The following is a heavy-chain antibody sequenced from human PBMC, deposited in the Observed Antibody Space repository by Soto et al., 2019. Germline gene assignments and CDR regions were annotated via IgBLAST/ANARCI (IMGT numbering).Heavy chain of an antibody. CDR3: ARGGVQKWVVRGGWFDP. J-gene: IGHJ5*02. CDR2: MNPNSGNT. CDR1: GYAFTSYD. V-gene: IGHV1-8*01. Sequence: ASVKVSWKASGYAFTSYDINWVRQATGQGLEWMGWMNPNSGNTGYAQKLQGRVTMTRNTSISTAYMELSSLRSEATAVYYCARGGVQKWVVRGGWFDPWGQGTLGTVS. D-gene: IGHD6-19*01.